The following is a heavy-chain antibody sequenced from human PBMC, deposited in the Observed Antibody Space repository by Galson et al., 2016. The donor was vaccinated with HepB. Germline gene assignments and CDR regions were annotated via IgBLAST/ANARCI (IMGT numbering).Heavy chain of an antibody. Sequence: SLRLSCAASGFTFSNYDMHWVRQATGKGLEWVSAIGAAGDTCYPGSVKGRFTISRENANNSLYLHMNSLRAGDTAVYYCARAGGCSGGRCHNAAFDIWGQRTMVTVSS. J-gene: IGHJ3*02. V-gene: IGHV3-13*01. D-gene: IGHD2-15*01. CDR3: ARAGGCSGGRCHNAAFDI. CDR1: GFTFSNYD. CDR2: IGAAGDT.